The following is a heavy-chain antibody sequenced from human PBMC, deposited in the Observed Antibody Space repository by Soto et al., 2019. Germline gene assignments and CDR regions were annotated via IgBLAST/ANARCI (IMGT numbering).Heavy chain of an antibody. Sequence: TLSLTCTASGGSISRGGYYWSWMRQHPGKGLEWIGYIYYSGSTYYNPSLKSRVTISVDTSKNQFSLKLSSVTAADTAVYYCARAAHYSSPFRWFDPWGQGTLVTVSS. V-gene: IGHV4-31*03. J-gene: IGHJ5*02. D-gene: IGHD6-13*01. CDR2: IYYSGST. CDR1: GGSISRGGYY. CDR3: ARAAHYSSPFRWFDP.